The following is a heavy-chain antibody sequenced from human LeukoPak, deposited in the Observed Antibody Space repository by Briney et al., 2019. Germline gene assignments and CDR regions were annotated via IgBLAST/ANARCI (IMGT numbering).Heavy chain of an antibody. CDR1: GYTFTSYD. CDR3: ARRVRGVIPRFDY. V-gene: IGHV1-8*01. CDR2: MNPNSGNT. Sequence: ASVKVSCKASGYTFTSYDINWVRQATGQGLEWMGWMNPNSGNTGYAQKFQGRATMTRNTSISTAYMELSSLRSEDTAVYYCARRVRGVIPRFDYWGQGTLVTVSS. J-gene: IGHJ4*02. D-gene: IGHD3-10*01.